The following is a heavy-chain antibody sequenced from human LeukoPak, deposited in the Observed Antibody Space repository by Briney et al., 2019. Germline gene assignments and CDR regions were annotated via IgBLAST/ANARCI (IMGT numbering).Heavy chain of an antibody. CDR2: ISGSGGST. J-gene: IGHJ4*02. D-gene: IGHD2-8*01. Sequence: PGGSLRLSCAASGFTFSSYAMSWVRQAPGKGLEWVSAISGSGGSTYYADSVKGRFTISRDNAKNSLYLQMNSLRAEDTAVYYCARAPRDSKYAIFDYWGQGTLVTGSS. CDR3: ARAPRDSKYAIFDY. CDR1: GFTFSSYA. V-gene: IGHV3-23*01.